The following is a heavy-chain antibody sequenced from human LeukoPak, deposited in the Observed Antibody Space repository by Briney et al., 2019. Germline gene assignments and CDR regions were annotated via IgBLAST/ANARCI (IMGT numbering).Heavy chain of an antibody. J-gene: IGHJ4*02. CDR2: ISAYNGNT. CDR1: GYTFTSYG. V-gene: IGHV1-18*01. CDR3: AREGVVAATLWYFDY. Sequence: ASVKVSCKASGYTFTSYGISWVRQAPGQGLEWMGWISAYNGNTNYAQKLQGRVTMTTDTSTSTAYMELRGLRSDDTAVYYCAREGVVAATLWYFDYWGQGTLVTVSS. D-gene: IGHD2-15*01.